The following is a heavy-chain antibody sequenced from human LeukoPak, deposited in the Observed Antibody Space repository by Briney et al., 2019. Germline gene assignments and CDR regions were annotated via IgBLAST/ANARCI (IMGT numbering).Heavy chain of an antibody. Sequence: GGSLTLSCAASRFTFSSYAMTWDRPAPGKGLEWASVISGSGRSTYYADSVKGRFTISRDNSKNTLYLQMNFLRAEDTAVYYCAKDRTPNNYGFGSFDYWGQGTLVTGSS. CDR3: AKDRTPNNYGFGSFDY. CDR2: ISGSGRST. V-gene: IGHV3-23*01. CDR1: RFTFSSYA. D-gene: IGHD3-10*01. J-gene: IGHJ4*02.